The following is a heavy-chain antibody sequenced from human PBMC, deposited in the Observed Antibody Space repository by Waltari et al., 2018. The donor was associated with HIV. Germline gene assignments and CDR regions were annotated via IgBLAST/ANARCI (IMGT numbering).Heavy chain of an antibody. D-gene: IGHD5-12*01. CDR1: GGSLSSTSNN. J-gene: IGHJ5*02. CDR2: VYYSGNT. CDR3: ARRYSGYGGRHPWFDP. Sequence: QLKLQESGPGLAKPSETLSLTCIVSGGSLSSTSNNWAWNRQPPGKGLEWIGSVYYSGNTYYRPSLKSRVTISVDTSKNQFSLRLGSVTAADTAVYYCARRYSGYGGRHPWFDPWGQGTLVTVSS. V-gene: IGHV4-39*01.